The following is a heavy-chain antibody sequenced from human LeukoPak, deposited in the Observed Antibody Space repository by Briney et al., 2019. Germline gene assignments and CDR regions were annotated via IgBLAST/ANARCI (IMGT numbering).Heavy chain of an antibody. D-gene: IGHD3-10*01. CDR2: MNPNSGNT. CDR3: ARGNLLWLHAFDI. CDR1: GYTFTSYD. J-gene: IGHJ3*02. V-gene: IGHV1-8*01. Sequence: GASVKVSCKASGYTFTSYDINWVRQATGQGVEWMGWMNPNSGNTGYAQKFQGRVTMTRNTSISTAYMELSSLRSEDTAVYYCARGNLLWLHAFDIWGQGTMVTVSS.